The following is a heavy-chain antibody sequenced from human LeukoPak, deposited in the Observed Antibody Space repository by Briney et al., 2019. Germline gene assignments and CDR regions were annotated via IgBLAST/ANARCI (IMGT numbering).Heavy chain of an antibody. Sequence: GGSLRLSCAASGFTFSSYWMHWIRHAPGKGLVWVSRIKRDGSSPAYADSVKGRFTISRDNAKNTLYLQMNSLRAEDTVVYYCAALDNGRDYWGQGTLVTVPS. CDR2: IKRDGSSP. D-gene: IGHD1-14*01. J-gene: IGHJ4*02. CDR1: GFTFSSYW. CDR3: AALDNGRDY. V-gene: IGHV3-74*01.